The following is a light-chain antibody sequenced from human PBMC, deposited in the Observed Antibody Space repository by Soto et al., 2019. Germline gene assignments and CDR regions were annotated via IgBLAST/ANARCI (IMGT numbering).Light chain of an antibody. J-gene: IGLJ2*01. CDR2: EVT. CDR3: NSYTNSSAVV. V-gene: IGLV2-14*01. CDR1: RDDIGAYDY. Sequence: QSALTQPPSASGSPGQSITISCAGTRDDIGAYDYVSWYQQHPGNAPKLLVYEVTNRPSGVSDRFSGSKSGNTASLNISGLQAEDEADYYCNSYTNSSAVVFGGGTKVTVL.